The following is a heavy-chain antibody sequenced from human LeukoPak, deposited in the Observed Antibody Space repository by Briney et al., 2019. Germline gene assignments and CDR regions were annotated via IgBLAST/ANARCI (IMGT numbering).Heavy chain of an antibody. J-gene: IGHJ4*02. D-gene: IGHD3-22*01. Sequence: TETLSLTCTVSGGSISSYYWSWIRQPAGKGLEWIGRIYTSGSTNYNPSLKSRVTMSVDTSKNQFSLKLSSVTAADTAVYYCARDGYYYDSSGYYEKMYYFDYWGQGTLVTVSS. CDR3: ARDGYYYDSSGYYEKMYYFDY. V-gene: IGHV4-4*07. CDR2: IYTSGST. CDR1: GGSISSYY.